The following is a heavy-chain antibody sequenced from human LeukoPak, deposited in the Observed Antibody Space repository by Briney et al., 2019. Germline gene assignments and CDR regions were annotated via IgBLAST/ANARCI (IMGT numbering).Heavy chain of an antibody. CDR1: GFTFSSYG. D-gene: IGHD3-10*01. J-gene: IGHJ4*02. CDR2: ISGSGGST. Sequence: GGTLRLSCAASGFTFSSYGMSWVRQAPGKGLEWVSAISGSGGSTYYADSVKGRFTISRDNSKNTLYLQMNSLRAEDTAVYYCAKDSLVRGNFDYWGQGTLVIVSS. V-gene: IGHV3-23*01. CDR3: AKDSLVRGNFDY.